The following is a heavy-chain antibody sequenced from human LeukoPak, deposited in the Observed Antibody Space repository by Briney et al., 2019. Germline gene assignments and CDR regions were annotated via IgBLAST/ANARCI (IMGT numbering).Heavy chain of an antibody. V-gene: IGHV3-23*01. CDR2: ISGSGGNT. CDR3: VKDRWSSGWNWFDP. CDR1: GFTFRRKG. D-gene: IGHD6-19*01. J-gene: IGHJ5*02. Sequence: GGALRLSCEAPGFTFRRKGMHWVREAPGKRLEWVSAISGSGGNTYYADSVKGRFTISRDNSKNTLYLQMNSLRAEDTAVYYCVKDRWSSGWNWFDPWGQGTLVTVSS.